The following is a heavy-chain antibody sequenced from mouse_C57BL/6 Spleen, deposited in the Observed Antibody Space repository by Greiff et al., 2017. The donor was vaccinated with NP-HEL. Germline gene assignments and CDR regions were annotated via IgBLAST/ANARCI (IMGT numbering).Heavy chain of an antibody. J-gene: IGHJ2*01. CDR1: GYTFTSYT. V-gene: IGHV1-4*01. Sequence: QVQLQQSGAELARPGASVKMSCKASGYTFTSYTMHWVQQRPGQGLEWIGYINPSSGYTKYNQTFKDKATLTADKSSSTAYMQLSSLTSGDAAVYYCARVRDYGYDYWGQGTTLTVSS. CDR2: INPSSGYT. D-gene: IGHD2-2*01. CDR3: ARVRDYGYDY.